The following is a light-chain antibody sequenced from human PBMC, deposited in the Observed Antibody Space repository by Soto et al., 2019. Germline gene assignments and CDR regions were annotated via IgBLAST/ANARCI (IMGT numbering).Light chain of an antibody. Sequence: DTQMTQSPSTLAASVGDRVTITCRSSQSISSWLAWYQQKPGNAPKLLLYKASSLESGVPSRFSGSGSGTEFTLTISSLQPDDFATYYCQQHNSYPWTFGQGTKVEIK. J-gene: IGKJ1*01. CDR3: QQHNSYPWT. V-gene: IGKV1-5*03. CDR1: QSISSW. CDR2: KAS.